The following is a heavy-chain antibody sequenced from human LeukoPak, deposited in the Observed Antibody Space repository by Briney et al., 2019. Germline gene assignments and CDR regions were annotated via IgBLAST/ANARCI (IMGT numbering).Heavy chain of an antibody. Sequence: ASVKVSCKASGYTFTSYYMHWVRQAPGQGLEWMGIINPSGGSTSYAQKFQGRVTMTRDMSTSTVYMELSSLRSEDTAVYYCARRPAAGLVDYWGQGTLVTVSS. V-gene: IGHV1-46*01. CDR3: ARRPAAGLVDY. D-gene: IGHD6-13*01. J-gene: IGHJ4*02. CDR2: INPSGGST. CDR1: GYTFTSYY.